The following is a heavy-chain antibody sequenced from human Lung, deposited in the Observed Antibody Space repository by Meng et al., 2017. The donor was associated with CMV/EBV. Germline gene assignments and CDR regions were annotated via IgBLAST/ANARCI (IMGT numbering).Heavy chain of an antibody. CDR3: ARDGCSSADCYPSNWFDP. V-gene: IGHV4-39*07. CDR2: IYYSGST. Sequence: QLHLQESCPGLVKPSETLSLTCTVSCGPISSGSYYLAWIRQPPGKDLEWIGSIYYSGSTYYNPSLKSRVTISGDTSNNQFSLRLTSVTAADTAVYYCARDGCSSADCYPSNWFDPWGQGTLVTVSS. D-gene: IGHD2-2*01. J-gene: IGHJ5*02. CDR1: CGPISSGSYY.